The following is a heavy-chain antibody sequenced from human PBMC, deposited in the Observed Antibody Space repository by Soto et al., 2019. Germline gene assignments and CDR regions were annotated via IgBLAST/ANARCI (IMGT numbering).Heavy chain of an antibody. Sequence: ETLSLTCIVSGVSVRSYTWSWVRQPANKGLEWIGRVFSSVSATYNPSLKSRVSISMDTPENRISLKLDSVTAADAGVYFCAGDGMTTGDTWGPGTLVTVS. CDR2: VFSSVSA. CDR1: GVSVRSYT. V-gene: IGHV4-4*07. D-gene: IGHD2-21*02. J-gene: IGHJ4*02. CDR3: AGDGMTTGDT.